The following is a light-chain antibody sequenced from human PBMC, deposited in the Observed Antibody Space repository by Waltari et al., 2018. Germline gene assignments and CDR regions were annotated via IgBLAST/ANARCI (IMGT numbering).Light chain of an antibody. CDR1: QGISSY. J-gene: IGKJ1*01. CDR2: AAS. V-gene: IGKV1-8*01. CDR3: QQYYSYPRT. Sequence: AIRLTQSPTRLTGPPNTRDTITCRASQGISSYLAWYQQKPGKAPKLLIYAASTLQSGVPSRFSGSGSGTDFTLTISCLQSEDFATYYCQQYYSYPRTFGQGTKVEIK.